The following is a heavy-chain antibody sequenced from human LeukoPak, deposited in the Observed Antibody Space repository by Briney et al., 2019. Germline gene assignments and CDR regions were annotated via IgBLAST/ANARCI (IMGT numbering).Heavy chain of an antibody. V-gene: IGHV1-2*02. Sequence: ASVKVSCKASGYTFTGYYMHWVRQAPGQGLEWMGWINPNSGGTNYAQKFQGRVTMTRDTSISTAYMELSRLRSDDTAVYYCARDDSGYDGSVAFDIWGQGTMATVSS. CDR2: INPNSGGT. D-gene: IGHD5-12*01. CDR3: ARDDSGYDGSVAFDI. J-gene: IGHJ3*02. CDR1: GYTFTGYY.